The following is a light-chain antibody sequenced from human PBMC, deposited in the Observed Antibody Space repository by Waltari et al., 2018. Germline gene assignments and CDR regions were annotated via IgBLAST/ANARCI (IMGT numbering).Light chain of an antibody. V-gene: IGKV3-20*01. J-gene: IGKJ5*01. CDR1: QSVSRSH. CDR3: QHYGSSSIT. CDR2: GAS. Sequence: EIVLTQSPGTLSLSAGERPTLSCRASQSVSRSHLAWYQQKPGQAPRLLIYGASSRATGIPDRFSGGGSGTDFTLTISRLEPEDFAMYYCQHYGSSSITFGQGTRLEIK.